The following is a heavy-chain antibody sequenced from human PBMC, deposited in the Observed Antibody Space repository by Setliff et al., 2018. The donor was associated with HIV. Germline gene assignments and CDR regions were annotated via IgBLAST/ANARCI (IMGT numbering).Heavy chain of an antibody. V-gene: IGHV5-51*01. CDR1: GYSFTSYR. D-gene: IGHD3-22*01. Sequence: GESLKISCKGSGYSFTSYRISWVRQMPGKGLEWMGIIYPGDSDTRYSPSFQGQVTISADKSISTAYLQWSSLKASDTAMYYCARQGRGGDYYDSSGYYVSIWGQGTMVTVSS. CDR2: IYPGDSDT. CDR3: ARQGRGGDYYDSSGYYVSI. J-gene: IGHJ3*02.